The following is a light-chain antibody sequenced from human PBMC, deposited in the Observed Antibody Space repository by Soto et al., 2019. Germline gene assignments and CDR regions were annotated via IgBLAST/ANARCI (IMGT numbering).Light chain of an antibody. J-gene: IGLJ2*01. CDR2: EVN. CDR3: SSYTSSITLV. Sequence: QSALTQPASVSGSPGQSITISFTGTSSDVGGYNSVSWYQQHPGKAPKLMIYEVNNRPSGVSNRFSGSKSGNTASLTISGLHAEDEADYYCSSYTSSITLVFGGGTKLPVL. CDR1: SSDVGGYNS. V-gene: IGLV2-14*01.